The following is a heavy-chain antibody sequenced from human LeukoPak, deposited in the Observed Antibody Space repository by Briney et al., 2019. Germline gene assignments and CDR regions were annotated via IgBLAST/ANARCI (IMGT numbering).Heavy chain of an antibody. CDR1: GFTFSSYA. CDR2: ISYDGSNK. J-gene: IGHJ6*03. D-gene: IGHD1-26*01. Sequence: GRSLRLSCAASGFTFSSYAMHWVRQAPGKGLEWVAVISYDGSNKYYADSVKGRFTISRDNSKNTLYLQMNSLRAEDTAVYYCARGAYYSGSHYGDGYYYYMDVWGKGTTVTVSS. V-gene: IGHV3-30*04. CDR3: ARGAYYSGSHYGDGYYYYMDV.